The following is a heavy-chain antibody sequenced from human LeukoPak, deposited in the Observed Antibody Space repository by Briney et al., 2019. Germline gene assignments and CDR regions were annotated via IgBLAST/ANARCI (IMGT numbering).Heavy chain of an antibody. V-gene: IGHV1-46*01. Sequence: ASVKVSCKASGYTFTSHYMHWVRQAPGQGLEWMGIINPSGGSTSYAQKFQGRVTMTRDTSTSTVYMELSSLRSEDTAVYYCAIARHMQDSSGYPFDYWGQGTLVTVSS. CDR2: INPSGGST. CDR1: GYTFTSHY. J-gene: IGHJ4*02. D-gene: IGHD3-22*01. CDR3: AIARHMQDSSGYPFDY.